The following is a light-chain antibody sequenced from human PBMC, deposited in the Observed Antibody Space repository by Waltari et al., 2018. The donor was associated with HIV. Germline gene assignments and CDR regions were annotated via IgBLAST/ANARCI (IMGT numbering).Light chain of an antibody. CDR3: QAWDSDTYV. CDR1: NLGINY. Sequence: SYELIQPPSISVSPGQTATITCSGQNLGINYASWYQQRPGQSPLLVIYQDTKRPSGIPERFSGSNSGNTVTLTISGTQAIDEADYYCQAWDSDTYVFGTGTKVTVL. CDR2: QDT. J-gene: IGLJ1*01. V-gene: IGLV3-1*01.